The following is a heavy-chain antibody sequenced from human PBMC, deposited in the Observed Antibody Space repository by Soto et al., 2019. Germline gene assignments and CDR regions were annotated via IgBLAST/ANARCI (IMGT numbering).Heavy chain of an antibody. CDR2: ISTYKGNT. CDR3: ATRSPAFDY. Sequence: QVQLVQSGPEVKKPGASVKVSCKTSGYTFTSYGISWVRQAPGQGLEWMGWISTYKGNTNYAQKFQGRVTMTTDTPLCSAYMELRSLRSDDTAVYYCATRSPAFDYWGQGTLVTVSS. V-gene: IGHV1-18*01. CDR1: GYTFTSYG. J-gene: IGHJ4*02.